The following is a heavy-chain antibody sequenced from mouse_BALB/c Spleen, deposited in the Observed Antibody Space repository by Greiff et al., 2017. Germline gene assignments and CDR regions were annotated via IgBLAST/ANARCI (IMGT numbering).Heavy chain of an antibody. CDR3: ARGDYGAWFAY. Sequence: EVKLVESGPGLVKPSQSLSLTCTVTGYSITSDYAWNWIRQFPGNKLEWMGYISYSGSTSYNPSLKSRISITRDTSKNQFFLQLNSVTTEDTATYYCARGDYGAWFAYWGQGTLVTVSA. J-gene: IGHJ3*01. CDR1: GYSITSDYA. V-gene: IGHV3-2*02. D-gene: IGHD2-4*01. CDR2: ISYSGST.